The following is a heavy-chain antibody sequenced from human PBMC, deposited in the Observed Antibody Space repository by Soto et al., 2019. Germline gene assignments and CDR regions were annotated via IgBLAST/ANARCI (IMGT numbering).Heavy chain of an antibody. Sequence: SETLSLTCTVSGGSISSYYWSWIRQPAGKGLEWIGRIYTSGSTNYNPSLKSRVTMSVDTSKNQFSLKLSSVTAADTAVYYCARDNLWSTVTAYYYYYGMDVWGQGTTVTVSS. V-gene: IGHV4-4*07. CDR3: ARDNLWSTVTAYYYYYGMDV. D-gene: IGHD4-17*01. CDR2: IYTSGST. J-gene: IGHJ6*02. CDR1: GGSISSYY.